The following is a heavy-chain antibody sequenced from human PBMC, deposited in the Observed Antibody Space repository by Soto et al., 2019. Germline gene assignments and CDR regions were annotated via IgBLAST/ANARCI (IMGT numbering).Heavy chain of an antibody. Sequence: SVKVSCKASGVTFSSYAISWVRRAPGQGLEWVGGIIPIFGTANYAQKFQGRVTITADESTSTAYMELSSLRSEDTAVYYCARQQLELREDGYYYGMDVWGQGTTVTVSS. CDR3: ARQQLELREDGYYYGMDV. CDR1: GVTFSSYA. CDR2: IIPIFGTA. J-gene: IGHJ6*02. V-gene: IGHV1-69*13. D-gene: IGHD1-7*01.